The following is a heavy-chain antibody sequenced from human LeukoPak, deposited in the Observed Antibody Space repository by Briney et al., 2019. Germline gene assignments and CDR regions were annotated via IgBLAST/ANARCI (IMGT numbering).Heavy chain of an antibody. CDR1: GFTFSTYG. CDR3: AKDAGYSGYDGPELFDY. V-gene: IGHV3-23*01. Sequence: PGVSLRLSCAASGFTFSTYGLYWVRQAPGKGLEWVSPNSGGSSYYPDSVKGRFTISRDNSKNTLYLQMNSLRAEDTAVYYCAKDAGYSGYDGPELFDYWGQGTLVTVSS. CDR2: NSGGSS. J-gene: IGHJ4*02. D-gene: IGHD5-12*01.